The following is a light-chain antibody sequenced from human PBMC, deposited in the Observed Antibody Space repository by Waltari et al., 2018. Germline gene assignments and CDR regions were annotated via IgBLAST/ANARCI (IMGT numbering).Light chain of an antibody. J-gene: IGLJ1*01. V-gene: IGLV1-40*01. CDR2: DNS. Sequence: QPVLTQPPSVSGAPGQRVTISCTGSRSNIGGGYDVHWYQQLPGEAPKLLIFDNSDRPAGVPDRFSGSKSGTSACLVVSGRQADDEGDYYCQSYDSSGGAFYVFGTGTKVTVL. CDR1: RSNIGGGYD. CDR3: QSYDSSGGAFYV.